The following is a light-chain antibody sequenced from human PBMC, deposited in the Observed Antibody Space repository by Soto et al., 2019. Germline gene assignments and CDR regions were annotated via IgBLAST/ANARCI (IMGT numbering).Light chain of an antibody. Sequence: QSALTQPASVSGSPGQSITVSCTGTSSDIGDYNYVSWYQQHPGKAPKVIIYEVTNRPSGVSNRFSGSKSGNTASLTISGLQAEDEADYYCSSYRRSTTYVFGTGTQLTVL. CDR2: EVT. CDR3: SSYRRSTTYV. V-gene: IGLV2-14*01. J-gene: IGLJ1*01. CDR1: SSDIGDYNY.